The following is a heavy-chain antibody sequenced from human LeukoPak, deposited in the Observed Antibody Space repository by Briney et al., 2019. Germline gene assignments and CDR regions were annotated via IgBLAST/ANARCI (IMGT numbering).Heavy chain of an antibody. J-gene: IGHJ4*02. Sequence: ASVKVSCKASGYTFTSYGISWVRQAPGQGLEWMGWISAYNGNTNYAQKLQGRVTMTTDTSTSTAYMELRSLRSEDTAVCYCARDGDYDFCSGYPTAYPVDYWGQGTLVTVSS. V-gene: IGHV1-18*01. CDR2: ISAYNGNT. CDR3: ARDGDYDFCSGYPTAYPVDY. D-gene: IGHD3-3*01. CDR1: GYTFTSYG.